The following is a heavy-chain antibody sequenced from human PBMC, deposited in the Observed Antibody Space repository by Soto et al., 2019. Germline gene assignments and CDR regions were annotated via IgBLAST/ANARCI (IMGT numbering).Heavy chain of an antibody. CDR3: AKGVVVETTYFQR. CDR2: ISYDGSDK. Sequence: QVQLVESGGGVVQPGRSLRLSCAASGFTFSSYGMHWVRQAPGKGLELVAVISYDGSDKYDADSVKGRFTISSDKSNNTLYRQMDSMRAEDTAVYYCAKGVVVETTYFQRWGQGSMVTVSS. J-gene: IGHJ1*01. CDR1: GFTFSSYG. D-gene: IGHD2-15*01. V-gene: IGHV3-30*18.